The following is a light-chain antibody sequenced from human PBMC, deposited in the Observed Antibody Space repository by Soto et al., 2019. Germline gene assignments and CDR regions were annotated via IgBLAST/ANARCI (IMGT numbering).Light chain of an antibody. V-gene: IGKV4-1*01. Sequence: DIVMTQSPDSLAVSLGERATINCKSSQSVLYSSNNKNYLAWYQQKPGQPPKLLLYWASTRESGVPDRFSGRGSGTDFTITISSLQAEDVAVYYCQQFYGTPLTFGGGTKVEIK. CDR3: QQFYGTPLT. J-gene: IGKJ4*01. CDR2: WAS. CDR1: QSVLYSSNNKNY.